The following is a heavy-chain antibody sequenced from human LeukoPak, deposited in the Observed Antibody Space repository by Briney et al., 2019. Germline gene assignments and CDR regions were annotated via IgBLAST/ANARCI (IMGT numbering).Heavy chain of an antibody. Sequence: GGSLRLSCAASGFTFSNYWMSWVRQAPGKGLECVAKIKPAGSEKSYVDSVKGRFTISRDNTKSSLYLQMDSLRAEDTAVYYCARGRWLQSLYYFDYWGQGTLVTVSS. V-gene: IGHV3-7*01. CDR2: IKPAGSEK. J-gene: IGHJ4*02. CDR1: GFTFSNYW. D-gene: IGHD5-24*01. CDR3: ARGRWLQSLYYFDY.